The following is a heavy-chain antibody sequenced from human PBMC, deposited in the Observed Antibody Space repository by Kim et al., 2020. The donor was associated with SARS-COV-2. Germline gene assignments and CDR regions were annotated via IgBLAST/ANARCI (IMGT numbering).Heavy chain of an antibody. CDR3: AKRGAGRKVDY. J-gene: IGHJ4*02. CDR1: GFTFSSYG. Sequence: GGSLRLSCAASGFTFSSYGMHWVRQAPGKGLEWVAVISYDGSNKYYADSVKGRFIISRDNSKNTLYLQMNSLRAEDTAVYYCAKRGAGRKVDYWGQGTLV. D-gene: IGHD3-10*01. V-gene: IGHV3-30*18. CDR2: ISYDGSNK.